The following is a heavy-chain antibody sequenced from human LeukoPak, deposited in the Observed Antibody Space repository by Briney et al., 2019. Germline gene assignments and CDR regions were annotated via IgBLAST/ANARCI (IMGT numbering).Heavy chain of an antibody. D-gene: IGHD3-22*01. CDR2: INNDGSST. V-gene: IGHV3-74*01. CDR1: GFTFSSYW. Sequence: GGSLRLSCAASGFTFSSYWMHWVRQAPGKGLVWVSRINNDGSSTSYADSVKGRFTISRDNAKNTLYLQMNSLRAEDTAVYYCARRVDYYDSSGSYYYYYMDVWGKGTTVTVSS. J-gene: IGHJ6*03. CDR3: ARRVDYYDSSGSYYYYYMDV.